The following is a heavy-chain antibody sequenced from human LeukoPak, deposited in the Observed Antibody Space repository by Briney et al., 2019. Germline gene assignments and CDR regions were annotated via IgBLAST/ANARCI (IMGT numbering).Heavy chain of an antibody. CDR3: ARDSDIVVVPAASGADAFDI. Sequence: ASVKVSCKASGGTFSSYAISWVRQAPGQGLEWMGGIIPIFGTANYAQKFQGRVTITADESTSTAYMELRSLRSDDTAVYYCARDSDIVVVPAASGADAFDIWGQGTMVTVSS. J-gene: IGHJ3*02. D-gene: IGHD2-2*01. CDR1: GGTFSSYA. CDR2: IIPIFGTA. V-gene: IGHV1-69*13.